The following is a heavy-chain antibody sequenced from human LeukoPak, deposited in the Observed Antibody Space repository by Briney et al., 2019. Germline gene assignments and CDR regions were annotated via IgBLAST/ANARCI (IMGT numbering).Heavy chain of an antibody. CDR2: ISTSSGYI. Sequence: SGGSLRLSCAASGFTFSSYNMNWVRQAPGKGLEWVSYISTSSGYIYYADSVKGRFTISRDNAKNSLYLQMNSLRAEDTAVYYCAREERDGYNYYWYFDLWGRGTLVTVSS. CDR3: AREERDGYNYYWYFDL. V-gene: IGHV3-21*01. J-gene: IGHJ2*01. D-gene: IGHD5-24*01. CDR1: GFTFSSYN.